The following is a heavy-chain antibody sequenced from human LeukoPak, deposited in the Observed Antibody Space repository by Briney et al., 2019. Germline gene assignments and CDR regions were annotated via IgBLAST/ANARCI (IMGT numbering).Heavy chain of an antibody. Sequence: ASVKVSCKASGYTFTSYYMHWVRQAPGQGLEWMGIINPSGGSTSYAQKFQGRVTMTRDMSTSTVYMELSSLRSEDTAVYYCARLRIAVAGPDYWGQGTLVTVSS. CDR3: ARLRIAVAGPDY. CDR1: GYTFTSYY. J-gene: IGHJ4*02. V-gene: IGHV1-46*01. CDR2: INPSGGST. D-gene: IGHD6-19*01.